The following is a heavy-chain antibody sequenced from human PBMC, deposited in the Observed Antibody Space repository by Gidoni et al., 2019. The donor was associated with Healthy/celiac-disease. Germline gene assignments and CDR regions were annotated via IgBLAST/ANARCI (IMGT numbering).Heavy chain of an antibody. Sequence: EVQLVESGGGLVQPGGSLRRSCSASGFTFRSYAMHWVRQATGKGLEYVSAISINVVSSDYGDSVKGRFTISRDNSKNTLYLQMISLRAEDTAVYYCVEFPFSSSWTHYYSSGSVAFDIWGQGTMVTVSS. CDR3: VEFPFSSSWTHYYSSGSVAFDI. CDR1: GFTFRSYA. V-gene: IGHV3-64D*06. J-gene: IGHJ3*02. CDR2: ISINVVSS. D-gene: IGHD3-22*01.